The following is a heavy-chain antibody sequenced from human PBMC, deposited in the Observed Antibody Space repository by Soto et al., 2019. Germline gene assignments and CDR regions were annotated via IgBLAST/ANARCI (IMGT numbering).Heavy chain of an antibody. Sequence: EVQLLESGGDFVQPGGALRLSCAVSGFTCTSYALSWVRQAPGKGLEWVSTIRGSGDSTYYADSVKGRFTISRDSSKNTLYLQMNSLRGEDTALYYCAKGGRRDYVSPGMDDWGQGTTVTVSS. D-gene: IGHD4-17*01. CDR2: IRGSGDST. V-gene: IGHV3-23*01. CDR3: AKGGRRDYVSPGMDD. J-gene: IGHJ6*02. CDR1: GFTCTSYA.